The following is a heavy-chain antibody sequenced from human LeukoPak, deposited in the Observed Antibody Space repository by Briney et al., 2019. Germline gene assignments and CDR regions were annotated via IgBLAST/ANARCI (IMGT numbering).Heavy chain of an antibody. D-gene: IGHD3-22*01. CDR1: GYTFTSYA. J-gene: IGHJ4*02. CDR2: INAGNGNT. CDR3: ARINYYDSSGYYGFDY. Sequence: ASVKVSCKASGYTFTSYAMHWVRQAPGQRLEWMGWINAGNGNTKYSQKFQGRVTITRDTSASTVYMELSSLRSEDTAVYYCARINYYDSSGYYGFDYWGQGTLVTVSS. V-gene: IGHV1-3*01.